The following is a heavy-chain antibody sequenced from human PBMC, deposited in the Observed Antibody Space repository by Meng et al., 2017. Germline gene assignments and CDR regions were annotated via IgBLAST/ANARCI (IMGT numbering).Heavy chain of an antibody. Sequence: ASVKVSCKASGYTFTGYYMHWVRQAPGQGLEWMGRINPNSGGTNYAQKFQGRVTMTRDTSISTAYMELSRLRSDDTAVYYCASSSQYYDFWSGYYLDYWGQGTLVTVSS. CDR2: INPNSGGT. J-gene: IGHJ4*02. CDR3: ASSSQYYDFWSGYYLDY. D-gene: IGHD3-3*01. CDR1: GYTFTGYY. V-gene: IGHV1-2*06.